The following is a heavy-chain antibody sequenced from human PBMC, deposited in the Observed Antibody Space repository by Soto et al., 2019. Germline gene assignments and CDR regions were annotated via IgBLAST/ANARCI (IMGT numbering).Heavy chain of an antibody. CDR1: GFTFSSYA. Sequence: QVQLVESGGGVVQPGRSLRLSCAASGFTFSSYAMHWVRQAPGKGLEWVAVISYDGSNKYYADSVKGRFTISRDNSKNTLYLQMNSLRAEDTAVYYCARNNWNDADAFDICGPGTMFTVSS. D-gene: IGHD1-20*01. J-gene: IGHJ3*02. V-gene: IGHV3-30-3*01. CDR2: ISYDGSNK. CDR3: ARNNWNDADAFDI.